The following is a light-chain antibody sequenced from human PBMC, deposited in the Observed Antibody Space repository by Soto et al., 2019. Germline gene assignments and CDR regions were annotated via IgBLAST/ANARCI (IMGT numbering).Light chain of an antibody. CDR2: EVS. CDR1: SSDVGGYNL. Sequence: SALTQPASVSGSPGQSITIPCTGTSSDVGGYNLVSWYQQHPGKAPKLMIYEVSNRPSGVSNRFSGSKSGNTASLTISGLQAEDEADYFCSSYSSSSTSYVFGTGTKVTVL. J-gene: IGLJ1*01. V-gene: IGLV2-14*01. CDR3: SSYSSSSTSYV.